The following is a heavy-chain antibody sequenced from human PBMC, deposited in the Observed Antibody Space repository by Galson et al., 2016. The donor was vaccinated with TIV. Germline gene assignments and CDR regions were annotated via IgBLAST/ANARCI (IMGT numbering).Heavy chain of an antibody. CDR3: AKRMNYGGAAFEN. V-gene: IGHV3-23*01. CDR2: ISGSGGIT. J-gene: IGHJ3*02. D-gene: IGHD4-23*01. CDR1: GFTFNNYA. Sequence: SLRLSCAASGFTFNNYAMHWVRQAPGKGLEWVSGISGSGGITYFADSVRGRFTISRDNSRNTLYLHLNSLRAEDTAVYYRAKRMNYGGAAFENWGQGTIDTVSS.